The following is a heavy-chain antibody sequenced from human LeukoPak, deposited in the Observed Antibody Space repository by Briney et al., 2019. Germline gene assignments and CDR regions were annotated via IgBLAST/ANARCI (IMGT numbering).Heavy chain of an antibody. CDR2: ISGSGSNI. Sequence: GGSLRLSCAASGFTFSSYAMSWVRHAPGKGLEWVSGISGSGSNIYYLDSVKGRFTISRDNSRNTLYPQMISLRGDDTALYYCARRRDGSNSGAFDIWGQGTMVTVFS. D-gene: IGHD5-24*01. CDR3: ARRRDGSNSGAFDI. J-gene: IGHJ3*02. V-gene: IGHV3-23*01. CDR1: GFTFSSYA.